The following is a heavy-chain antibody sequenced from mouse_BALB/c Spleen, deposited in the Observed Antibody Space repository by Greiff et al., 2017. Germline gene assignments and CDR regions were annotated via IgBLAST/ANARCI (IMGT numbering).Heavy chain of an antibody. CDR2: ISSGSSTI. Sequence: EVQLVESGGGLVQPGGSRKLSCAASGFTFSSYGMHWVRQAPEKGLEWVAYISSGSSTIYYADTVKGRFTISRDNPKNTLFLHMTSLNSEDTAMFYCARSGYDSAMDYWGQGTSVTVSS. D-gene: IGHD2-14*01. J-gene: IGHJ4*01. V-gene: IGHV5-17*02. CDR1: GFTFSSYG. CDR3: ARSGYDSAMDY.